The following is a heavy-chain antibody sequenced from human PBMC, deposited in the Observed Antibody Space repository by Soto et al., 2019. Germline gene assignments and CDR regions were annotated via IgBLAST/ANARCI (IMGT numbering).Heavy chain of an antibody. J-gene: IGHJ4*02. Sequence: PSETLSLTCSVSGGSISSYYWSWIRQPPGKGLEWIGYIYYIGSTNYNPSLKSRVTISVDTSKNQFSLKLSSVTAADTAVYYCARGGYYYDSSGYWNFDYWGQGTLVTVSS. CDR1: GGSISSYY. D-gene: IGHD3-22*01. CDR3: ARGGYYYDSSGYWNFDY. V-gene: IGHV4-59*08. CDR2: IYYIGST.